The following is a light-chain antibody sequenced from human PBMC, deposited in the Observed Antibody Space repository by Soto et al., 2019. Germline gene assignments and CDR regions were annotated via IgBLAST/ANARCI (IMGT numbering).Light chain of an antibody. CDR2: GSS. Sequence: EIVLTQSPATVSLSPGERATLSCRASQSVSIYLAWYQQKPGQAPRLLIYGSSNRATGIPDRFSGSGSGTDFTLTISRLEPEDFAMYYCQQYGSSPRTFGQGTKVDIK. CDR3: QQYGSSPRT. CDR1: QSVSIY. J-gene: IGKJ1*01. V-gene: IGKV3-20*01.